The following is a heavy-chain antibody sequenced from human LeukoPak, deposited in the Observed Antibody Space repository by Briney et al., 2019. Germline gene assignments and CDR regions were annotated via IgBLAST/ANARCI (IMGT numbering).Heavy chain of an antibody. CDR3: ARPSLRYYGSGSVYFDY. D-gene: IGHD3-10*01. Sequence: SETLSLTCTVSGGSISGYYWSWIRQPPGKGLEWIGEINHSGSTNYNPSLKSRVTISVDTSKNQFSLKLSSVTAADTAVYYCARPSLRYYGSGSVYFDYWGQGTLVTVSS. CDR1: GGSISGYY. J-gene: IGHJ4*02. V-gene: IGHV4-34*01. CDR2: INHSGST.